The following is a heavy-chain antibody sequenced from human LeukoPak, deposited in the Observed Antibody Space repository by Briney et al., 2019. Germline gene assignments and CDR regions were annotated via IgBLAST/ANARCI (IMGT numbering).Heavy chain of an antibody. CDR2: ISWNSGSI. CDR1: GFTFDDYA. J-gene: IGHJ4*02. V-gene: IGHV3-9*03. CDR3: AKADTIAVAGTIDY. Sequence: GXSLRLSCAASGFTFDDYAMHWVRQAPGKGLEWVSGISWNSGSIVYADSVKGRFTISRDNDKNSLYLQMNSLRAEDMALYYCAKADTIAVAGTIDYWGQGTLVTVSS. D-gene: IGHD6-19*01.